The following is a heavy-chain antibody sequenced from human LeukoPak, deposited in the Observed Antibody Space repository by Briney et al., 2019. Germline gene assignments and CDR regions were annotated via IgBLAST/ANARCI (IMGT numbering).Heavy chain of an antibody. CDR2: IYYSGST. J-gene: IGHJ4*02. D-gene: IGHD3-3*01. V-gene: IGHV4-30-4*08. CDR3: ARVMTYYDFWSVPRGFDY. CDR1: GYSISSGYY. Sequence: SETLSLTCTVSGYSISSGYYWGWIRQPPGKGLEWIGYIYYSGSTYYNPSLKSRVTISVDTSKNQFSLKLSSVTAADTAVYYCARVMTYYDFWSVPRGFDYWGQGTLVTVSS.